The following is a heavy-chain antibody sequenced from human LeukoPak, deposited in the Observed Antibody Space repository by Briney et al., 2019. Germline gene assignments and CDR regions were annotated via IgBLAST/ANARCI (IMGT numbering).Heavy chain of an antibody. CDR3: ARVGTGTIDY. CDR2: IYYSGST. J-gene: IGHJ4*02. V-gene: IGHV4-59*02. D-gene: IGHD1-1*01. Sequence: SETLALTCTVSGGSVSGYYWGLIRQPPGKGLEWIGYIYYSGSTNYHPSLKSRVTISVDTSKNQFSLKLSSVTAADTGFYYCARVGTGTIDYWGQGTLVTVSS. CDR1: GGSVSGYY.